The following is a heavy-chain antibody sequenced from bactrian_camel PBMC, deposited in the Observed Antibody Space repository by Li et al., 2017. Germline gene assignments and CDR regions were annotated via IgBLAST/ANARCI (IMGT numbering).Heavy chain of an antibody. J-gene: IGHJ4*01. Sequence: VQLVESGGGLVQPGGSLRLSCATSGFTFSSYDMSWVRQAPGKGLEWVSAINSGGSSTYYADSVKGRFTISRDNAKNTVYLQMNSLKPEDTAMYYCAARPRVRAPWSVTLDPHDYSYWGRGTQVTVS. D-gene: IGHD2*01. CDR2: INSGGSST. V-gene: IGHV3S40*01. CDR1: GFTFSSYD. CDR3: AARPRVRAPWSVTLDPHDYSY.